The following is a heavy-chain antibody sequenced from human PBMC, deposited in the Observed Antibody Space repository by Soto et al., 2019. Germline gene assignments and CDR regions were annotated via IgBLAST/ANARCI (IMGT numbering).Heavy chain of an antibody. Sequence: QVQLVESGGAVVQPGRSLRLSCGASGFIFSAYGMHWVRQAPGKGLEWVAVIYYDGSNEHYSESVRGRFTISRDNSKTMLYLEMNSLRAEDTAIYYCARWWNDEEWVETMDVWGQGTTVTVSS. CDR1: GFIFSAYG. D-gene: IGHD1-1*01. J-gene: IGHJ6*01. V-gene: IGHV3-33*01. CDR2: IYYDGSNE. CDR3: ARWWNDEEWVETMDV.